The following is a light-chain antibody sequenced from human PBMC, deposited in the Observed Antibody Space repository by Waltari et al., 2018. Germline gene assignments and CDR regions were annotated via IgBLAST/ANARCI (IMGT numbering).Light chain of an antibody. CDR2: VAA. CDR3: QQTDSFPLT. CDR1: QDIYSR. J-gene: IGKJ4*01. Sequence: DIQMTQSPSFVSASVGDRVTITCRASQDIYSRLAWYQQKPGGAPKLLIYVAATLQSGVTSRCRGSGSGTEVTLTITSLQPDDFATYFCQQTDSFPLTFGGGTKVEIK. V-gene: IGKV1-12*01.